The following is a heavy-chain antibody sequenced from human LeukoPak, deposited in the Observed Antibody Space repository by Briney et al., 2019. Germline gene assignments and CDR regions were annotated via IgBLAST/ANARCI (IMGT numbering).Heavy chain of an antibody. Sequence: GASVKVSCVASGYTFTSYGISWVRQAPGQGLEWMGWISAYNGNTNYAQKLQGRVTMTKDKSTSTAYMELRSLRSDDTAVYYCARDSMVAATPEYDYWGQGTLVTVSS. CDR1: GYTFTSYG. V-gene: IGHV1-18*01. J-gene: IGHJ4*02. CDR2: ISAYNGNT. CDR3: ARDSMVAATPEYDY. D-gene: IGHD2-15*01.